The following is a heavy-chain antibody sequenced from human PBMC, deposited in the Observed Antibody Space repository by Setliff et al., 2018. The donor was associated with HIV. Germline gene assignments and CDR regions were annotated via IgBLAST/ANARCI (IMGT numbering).Heavy chain of an antibody. Sequence: SLRLSCAASGFTFSTYEMNWVRQAPGKGLEWVSYISWRSTYIYYSDSVKGRFTISRDDATNSLFLQVNSLRDEDTAVYYCSRSQGIGNYYMDDWGTGTTVTVSS. CDR2: ISWRSTYI. CDR3: SRSQGIGNYYMDD. J-gene: IGHJ6*03. D-gene: IGHD3-10*01. CDR1: GFTFSTYE. V-gene: IGHV3-21*05.